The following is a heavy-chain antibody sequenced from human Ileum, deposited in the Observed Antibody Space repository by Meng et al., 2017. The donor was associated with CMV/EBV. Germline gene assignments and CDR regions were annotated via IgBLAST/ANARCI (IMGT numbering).Heavy chain of an antibody. CDR3: VRDGNYGAYDY. CDR1: GFIFSNYW. Sequence: GGSLRLSCVASGFIFSNYWMHWVRQAPGKGLVWVSRVHRDGSDRDYADSVKGRFTISRDNAKNTLYLQVNSLRAEDTAVYYCVRDGNYGAYDYWGQGTLVTGSS. D-gene: IGHD4-17*01. CDR2: VHRDGSDR. V-gene: IGHV3-74*01. J-gene: IGHJ4*02.